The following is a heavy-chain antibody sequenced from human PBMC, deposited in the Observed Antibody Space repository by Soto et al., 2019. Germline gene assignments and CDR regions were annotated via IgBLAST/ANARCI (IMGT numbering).Heavy chain of an antibody. CDR3: ASSVAQYYYYGMDV. CDR2: IIPIFGTA. J-gene: IGHJ6*02. CDR1: GGTFSSYA. Sequence: QVQLVQSGAEVKKPGSSVKVSCKASGGTFSSYAISWVRQAPGQGLEWMGGIIPIFGTANYAQKFQGRVTITADEXXSTAYMELRSLRSEDTAVYYCASSVAQYYYYGMDVWGQGTTVTVSS. V-gene: IGHV1-69*12. D-gene: IGHD6-19*01.